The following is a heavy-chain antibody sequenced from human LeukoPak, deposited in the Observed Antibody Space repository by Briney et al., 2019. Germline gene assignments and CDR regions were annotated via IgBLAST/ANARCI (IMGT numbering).Heavy chain of an antibody. CDR1: GGTFSGYY. CDR3: ARGSLGYLVPFQH. D-gene: IGHD2-15*01. J-gene: IGHJ1*01. V-gene: IGHV4-34*01. Sequence: PSETLSLTCAVYGGTFSGYYWSWIRQPPGKGLEWIGAINHSGSTNYNASLKSRVTISVDTSKNQFSLQLSSVTAADTAVYYCARGSLGYLVPFQHWGQGTLVTVSS. CDR2: INHSGST.